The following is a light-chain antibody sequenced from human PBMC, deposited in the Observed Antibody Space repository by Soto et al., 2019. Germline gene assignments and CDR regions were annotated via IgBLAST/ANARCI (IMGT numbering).Light chain of an antibody. CDR1: QSVSNTY. CDR2: DAS. Sequence: EIVLTQSPGTLSLSPGERATLSCRASQSVSNTYLAWYQQKPGQAPRLLIYDASSRATGIPDRFSGSGSGTDLTLTISRLEPEDFAVYYCQHYGRSPGLFTFGPGTKVDIK. CDR3: QHYGRSPGLFT. J-gene: IGKJ3*01. V-gene: IGKV3-20*01.